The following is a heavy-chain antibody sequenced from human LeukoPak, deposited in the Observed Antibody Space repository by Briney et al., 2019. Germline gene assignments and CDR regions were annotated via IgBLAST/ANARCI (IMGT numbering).Heavy chain of an antibody. CDR1: GFTFSSYG. CDR3: AKAGSYYDSRFDY. J-gene: IGHJ4*02. D-gene: IGHD3-22*01. CDR2: IRYDGSNK. Sequence: GGSLRLSCAASGFTFSSYGVHWVRQAPGKGLEGVAFIRYDGSNKYYADSVKGRFTISRDNSKNTLYLQMNSLRAEDTAVYYCAKAGSYYDSRFDYWGQGTLVTVSS. V-gene: IGHV3-30*02.